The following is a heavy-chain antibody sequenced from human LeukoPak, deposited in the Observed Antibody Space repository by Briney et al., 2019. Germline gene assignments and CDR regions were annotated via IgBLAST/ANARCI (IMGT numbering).Heavy chain of an antibody. CDR3: FFKQKTAYEMDV. Sequence: GGSLRLSCAASGFTFSDYPMNWVRQAPGRGLEWASYISRSSYTIYYADSVKGRVTISRDNAKNSLYLQMNSLRAEDTAVYFFFFKQKTAYEMDVWGLGTTVTVSS. CDR2: ISRSSYTI. CDR1: GFTFSDYP. J-gene: IGHJ6*02. V-gene: IGHV3-48*01. D-gene: IGHD2-21*01.